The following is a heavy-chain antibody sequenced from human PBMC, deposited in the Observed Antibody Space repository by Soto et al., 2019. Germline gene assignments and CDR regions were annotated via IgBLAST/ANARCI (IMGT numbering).Heavy chain of an antibody. CDR3: AKAVLAIPASYLDY. V-gene: IGHV3-9*01. CDR1: GFTFDDYA. Sequence: EVQLVESGGGLVQPGRSLRLSCAASGFTFDDYAMHWVRQAPGKGLEWVSGISWNSGSIGYADSVKGRFTISRDNAKNSLYLQMNSLSADDTVLYYCAKAVLAIPASYLDYWGQGTLVIVSS. D-gene: IGHD2-2*02. J-gene: IGHJ4*02. CDR2: ISWNSGSI.